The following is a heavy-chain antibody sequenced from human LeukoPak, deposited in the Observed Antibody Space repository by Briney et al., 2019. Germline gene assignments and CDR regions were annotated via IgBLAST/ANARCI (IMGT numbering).Heavy chain of an antibody. Sequence: GASVKVSCKASGYTFTSYDIDWVRQATGQGLEWMGWMNPNSGNTGYAQKFQGRVTMTRNTSISTAYMELSSLRSEDTAVYYCARGASEMATPSNYWGQGTLVTVSS. V-gene: IGHV1-8*01. J-gene: IGHJ4*02. CDR2: MNPNSGNT. D-gene: IGHD5-24*01. CDR1: GYTFTSYD. CDR3: ARGASEMATPSNY.